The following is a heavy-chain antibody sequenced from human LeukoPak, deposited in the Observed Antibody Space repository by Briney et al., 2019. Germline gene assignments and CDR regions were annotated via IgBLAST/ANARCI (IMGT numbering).Heavy chain of an antibody. CDR1: GGSISSYY. V-gene: IGHV4-4*07. D-gene: IGHD3-22*01. CDR3: ARDEKWLSLGYYYYMDV. CDR2: IYTSGST. Sequence: SETLSLTCTVSGGSISSYYWSWIRQPAGKGLEWIGRIYTSGSTNYNPSLKSRVTMSVDTPKNQFSLKLSSVTAADTAVYYCARDEKWLSLGYYYYMDVWGKGTTVTVSS. J-gene: IGHJ6*03.